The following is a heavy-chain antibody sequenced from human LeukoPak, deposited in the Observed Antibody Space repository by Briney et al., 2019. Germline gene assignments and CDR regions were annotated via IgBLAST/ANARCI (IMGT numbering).Heavy chain of an antibody. CDR1: GFTFSSYG. V-gene: IGHV3-30*02. CDR2: IRYDGSNK. D-gene: IGHD2-15*01. Sequence: GGSLRLSCAASGFTFSSYGMHWVRQAPGKGLEWVAFIRYDGSNKYYADSVKGRFTISRDNSKNTLYLQMNSLRAEDTAVYYCAKVGCSGGSCYWFDPWGQGTLVTVSS. CDR3: AKVGCSGGSCYWFDP. J-gene: IGHJ5*02.